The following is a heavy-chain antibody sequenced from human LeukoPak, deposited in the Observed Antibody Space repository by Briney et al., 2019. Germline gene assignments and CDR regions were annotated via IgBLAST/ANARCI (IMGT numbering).Heavy chain of an antibody. J-gene: IGHJ4*02. V-gene: IGHV2-5*02. CDR1: GFSLNTTTLG. CDR2: LFWDDDS. Sequence: SGPTLVKPTQTLTLTCTFSGFSLNTTTLGVGWNRQPPGKALEWLALLFWDDDSRLSPSLESRLTITKDTSKNQVVLTMTDMDPVDTATYYCAHATNSHFDYWGQGTLVTVSS. D-gene: IGHD4-23*01. CDR3: AHATNSHFDY.